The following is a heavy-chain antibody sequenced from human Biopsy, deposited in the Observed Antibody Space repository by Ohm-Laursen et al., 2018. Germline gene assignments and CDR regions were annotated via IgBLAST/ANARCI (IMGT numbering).Heavy chain of an antibody. Sequence: PGTLSLTCTVSGGSISSDYWSWIRQTPGKGLEWIGYIYYSGRTNYNPSLKSRVTISVDTSKNQFSLRLNSVTATDTAVYYCARATNSTGWPYYYFYGMDVWGQGTTVTVSS. D-gene: IGHD2/OR15-2a*01. CDR2: IYYSGRT. CDR3: ARATNSTGWPYYYFYGMDV. J-gene: IGHJ6*02. CDR1: GGSISSDY. V-gene: IGHV4-59*01.